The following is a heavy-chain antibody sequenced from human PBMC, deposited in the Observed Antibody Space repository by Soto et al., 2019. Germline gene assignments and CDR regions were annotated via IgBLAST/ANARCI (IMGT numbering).Heavy chain of an antibody. Sequence: QVQLVQSGAEVKKPGSSVKVSCKASGGTFSSFGFNWVRQAPGQGLEWMGGIIPLFGTANYAEKFQGRVTIAADEVTRTASMELIGLRSEDTAIYYCARDRSMDGYNSRSFDYWGQGTLVTVS. CDR1: GGTFSSFG. J-gene: IGHJ4*02. D-gene: IGHD5-12*01. V-gene: IGHV1-69*01. CDR3: ARDRSMDGYNSRSFDY. CDR2: IIPLFGTA.